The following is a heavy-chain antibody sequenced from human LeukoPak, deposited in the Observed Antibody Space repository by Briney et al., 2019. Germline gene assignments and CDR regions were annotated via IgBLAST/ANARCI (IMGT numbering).Heavy chain of an antibody. J-gene: IGHJ4*02. CDR2: IYTSGST. D-gene: IGHD5-24*01. Sequence: SETLSLTCTDSGGSISSYYWSWIRQPPGKGLEWIGYIYTSGSTNYNPSLKSRVTISVDTSKNQFSPKLSSVTAADTAVYYCAIHGAGRDGYNFELDYWGQGTLVTVSS. CDR1: GGSISSYY. V-gene: IGHV4-4*09. CDR3: AIHGAGRDGYNFELDY.